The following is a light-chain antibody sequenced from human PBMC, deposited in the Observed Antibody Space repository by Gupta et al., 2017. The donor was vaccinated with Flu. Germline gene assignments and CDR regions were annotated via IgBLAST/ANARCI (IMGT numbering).Light chain of an antibody. CDR2: WAS. V-gene: IGKV4-1*01. Sequence: DIVVTQSPDSLALSLGERATINCKSSQSLLYTSNNKNFLAWYQQKPGQPPKLLIYWASTRESGVPDRFSGSGSGTXFTLTIXSLQPEDVAVYYCQQHYNTPFTFGXGTRVDVK. CDR1: QSLLYTSNNKNF. J-gene: IGKJ3*01. CDR3: QQHYNTPFT.